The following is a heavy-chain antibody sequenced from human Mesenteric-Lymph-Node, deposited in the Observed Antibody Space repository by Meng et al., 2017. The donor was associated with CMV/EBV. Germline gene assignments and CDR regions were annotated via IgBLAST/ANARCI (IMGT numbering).Heavy chain of an antibody. Sequence: GESLKISCAASGLTFSNAWMTWVRQAPGKGLVWASRIHSDGMGTSYADSVKGRFTVSRDNAKNTMYLQMNRLRAEDTAVYYCELRYDSGGFYLWGQGTLVTVSS. CDR2: IHSDGMGT. CDR1: GLTFSNAW. D-gene: IGHD3-22*01. CDR3: ELRYDSGGFYL. J-gene: IGHJ4*02. V-gene: IGHV3-74*01.